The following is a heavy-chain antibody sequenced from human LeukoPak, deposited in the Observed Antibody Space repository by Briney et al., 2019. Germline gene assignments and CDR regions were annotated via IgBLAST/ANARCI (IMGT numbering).Heavy chain of an antibody. CDR1: GSTFTSYY. J-gene: IGHJ5*02. CDR3: VRGWWGTDYGWTNWFDP. D-gene: IGHD4-17*01. V-gene: IGHV1-46*01. Sequence: ASVKVSCKASGSTFTSYYMNWVRQAPGQGLGWMGKINPSDGSTDFAQNFQGRVTMTRDTSTSTVYMELSSLRFEDTTVYYCVRGWWGTDYGWTNWFDPWGQGTLVTVSS. CDR2: INPSDGST.